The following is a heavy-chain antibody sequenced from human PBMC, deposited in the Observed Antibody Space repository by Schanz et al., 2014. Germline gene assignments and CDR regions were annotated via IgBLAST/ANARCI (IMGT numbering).Heavy chain of an antibody. V-gene: IGHV3-23*01. CDR2: IGVDGTTT. J-gene: IGHJ6*03. Sequence: EVHLLESGGGLVQPGGSLRLSCAASGFTFSSYAMSWVRQAPGKGLEWVSVIGVDGTTTYYADSVKGRFTISRDNAKNTLYLQMNSLSADDTAVYYCAKGPYYYYYMDVWGNGTTVTVSS. CDR3: AKGPYYYYYMDV. CDR1: GFTFSSYA.